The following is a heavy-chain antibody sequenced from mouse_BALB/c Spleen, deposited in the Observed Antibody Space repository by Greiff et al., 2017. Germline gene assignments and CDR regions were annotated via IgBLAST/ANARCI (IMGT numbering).Heavy chain of an antibody. CDR2: INPSNGRT. V-gene: IGHV1S81*02. CDR3: ASLTLDY. Sequence: VQLQQPGAELVKPGASVKLSCKASGYTFTSYWMNWVKQRPGQGLEWIGEINPSNGRTNYNEKFKSKATLTVDKSSSTAYMQLSSLTSEDSAVYYCASLTLDYWGQGTTLTVSS. CDR1: GYTFTSYW. J-gene: IGHJ2*01.